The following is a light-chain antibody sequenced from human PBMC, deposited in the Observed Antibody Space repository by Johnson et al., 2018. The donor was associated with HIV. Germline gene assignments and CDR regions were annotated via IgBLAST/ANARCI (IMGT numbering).Light chain of an antibody. Sequence: QSALTQPPSVSAAPGQKVTVSCSGSSSNIENNFVSWYQQLPGTAPKLLIHEDNNRPSGIPDRFSCPKSGPSATLAITGLQTWDEADYYCGTWHLSLNIDYVFGTGTKVTVL. CDR2: EDN. CDR3: GTWHLSLNIDYV. V-gene: IGLV1-51*02. J-gene: IGLJ1*01. CDR1: SSNIENNF.